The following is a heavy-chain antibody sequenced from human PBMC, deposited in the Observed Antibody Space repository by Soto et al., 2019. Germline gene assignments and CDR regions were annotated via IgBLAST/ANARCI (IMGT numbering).Heavy chain of an antibody. CDR2: ISSSSSYI. J-gene: IGHJ6*02. V-gene: IGHV3-21*01. Sequence: WVSLRRSCAASGFTFSSYSMNWVRQAPGKGLEWVSSISSSSSYIYYADSVKGRFTISRDNAKNSLYLQMNSLRAEDTAVYYCARDPPDYLGYYYYGMDVWGQGTTVTVSS. D-gene: IGHD4-17*01. CDR3: ARDPPDYLGYYYYGMDV. CDR1: GFTFSSYS.